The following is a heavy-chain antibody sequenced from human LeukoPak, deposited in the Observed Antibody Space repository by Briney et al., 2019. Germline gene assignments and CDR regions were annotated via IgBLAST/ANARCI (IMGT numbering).Heavy chain of an antibody. V-gene: IGHV3-48*03. CDR3: SRRFDC. J-gene: IGHJ4*02. CDR2: IDGSGDTI. Sequence: GGSLRLSCAASGFTFSSYEMNWVRQAPGKGLEWVSYIDGSGDTIYYADSVKGRFTISRDNAKNSLDLQMNSLRDEDTAVYYCSRRFDCWGQGTLVTVSS. CDR1: GFTFSSYE.